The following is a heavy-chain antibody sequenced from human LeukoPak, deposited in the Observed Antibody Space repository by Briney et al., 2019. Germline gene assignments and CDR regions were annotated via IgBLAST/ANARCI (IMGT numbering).Heavy chain of an antibody. CDR3: ARRDLWFGFFDY. V-gene: IGHV4-4*02. CDR1: GGSISSSYW. J-gene: IGHJ4*02. CDR2: IYQNGNT. D-gene: IGHD3-10*01. Sequence: SETLSLTCGVFGGSISSSYWWSWVRQSPEKGLEWIGEIYQNGNTNYNPSLKSRVTVSIAKSKNQFSLNLSSVTAADTAVYFCARRDLWFGFFDYWGQGTLVTVSS.